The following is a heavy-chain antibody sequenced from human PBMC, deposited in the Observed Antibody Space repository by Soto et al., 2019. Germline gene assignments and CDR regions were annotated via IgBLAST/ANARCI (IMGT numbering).Heavy chain of an antibody. Sequence: EVQLVESGGGLVQPGGSLRLSCAASGFTFSSYWMHWVRQGPGKGLVWVARIKADGSSTNYADSVQGRFTISRDNAMSTMYLSVNSLGAEETAVYYCVMVLSGDPVGFDYWGQGTLVTVSS. V-gene: IGHV3-74*01. CDR3: VMVLSGDPVGFDY. J-gene: IGHJ4*02. CDR1: GFTFSSYW. CDR2: IKADGSST. D-gene: IGHD4-17*01.